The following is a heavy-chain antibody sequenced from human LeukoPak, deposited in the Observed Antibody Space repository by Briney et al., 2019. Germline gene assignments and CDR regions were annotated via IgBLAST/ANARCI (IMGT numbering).Heavy chain of an antibody. V-gene: IGHV4-30-2*01. CDR2: IYHSGST. CDR3: ARLYCSSTSCYSRMDV. CDR1: GGSISSGGYY. J-gene: IGHJ6*03. Sequence: PSETLSLTCTVSGGSISSGGYYWSWIRQPPGKGLERIGYIYHSGSTYYNPSLKSRVTISVDTSKNQFSLKLSSVTAADTAVYYCARLYCSSTSCYSRMDVWGKGTTVTVSS. D-gene: IGHD2-2*01.